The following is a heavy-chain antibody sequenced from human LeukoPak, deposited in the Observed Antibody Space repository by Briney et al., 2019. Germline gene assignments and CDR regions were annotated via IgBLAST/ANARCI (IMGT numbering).Heavy chain of an antibody. D-gene: IGHD4-11*01. CDR3: ARGNAWGNYDKNTPTDY. J-gene: IGHJ4*02. Sequence: ASVKVSCKASGYTFTGYYMHWVRQAPGQGLEWMGWINPNSGGTNYAQKLQGRVTMTRDTSISTAYMELSRLRSDDTAVYYCARGNAWGNYDKNTPTDYWGQGTLVTVSS. CDR2: INPNSGGT. CDR1: GYTFTGYY. V-gene: IGHV1-2*02.